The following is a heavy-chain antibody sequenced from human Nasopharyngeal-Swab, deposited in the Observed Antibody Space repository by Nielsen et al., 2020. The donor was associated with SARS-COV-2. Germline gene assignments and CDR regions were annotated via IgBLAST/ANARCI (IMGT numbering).Heavy chain of an antibody. CDR1: GFTFSSYA. J-gene: IGHJ4*02. CDR2: ISYDGSNK. CDR3: ARGADGDCFDY. Sequence: GESLKISCAASGFTFSSYAMHWVRQAPGKGLEWVAVISYDGSNKYYADSVKGRFTISRDNSKNTLYLQMNSPRAEDTAVYYCARGADGDCFDYWGQGTLVTVSS. V-gene: IGHV3-30*04. D-gene: IGHD2-8*01.